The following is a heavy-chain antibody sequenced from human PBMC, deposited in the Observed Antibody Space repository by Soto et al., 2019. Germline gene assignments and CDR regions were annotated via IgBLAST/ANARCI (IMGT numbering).Heavy chain of an antibody. CDR1: GFTFSMYS. J-gene: IGHJ6*02. D-gene: IGHD2-21*02. Sequence: GGSLRLSCEVSGFTFSMYSMSWVRQSPGKGLEWVAKIPQDGVDGHYADSVKGRFTISRDNGKNSLYLQLNNLRAEDTAVYYCALDHLILPAHDFFYGSDVWGRGATVTVSS. CDR2: IPQDGVDG. V-gene: IGHV3-7*03. CDR3: ALDHLILPAHDFFYGSDV.